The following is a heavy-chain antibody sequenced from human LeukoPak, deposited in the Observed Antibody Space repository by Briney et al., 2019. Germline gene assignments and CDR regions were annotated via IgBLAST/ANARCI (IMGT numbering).Heavy chain of an antibody. CDR3: ARDPEFDGGHGFDH. CDR1: GGSLSNYY. CDR2: IYYSGGT. D-gene: IGHD4-23*01. J-gene: IGHJ4*02. Sequence: SETLSLTCSVSGGSLSNYYWNWIRRPPGKGLEWIGQIYYSGGTKYNPSLQSRVTISVDTSKTQFSLKLSSMTAADTAVYYCARDPEFDGGHGFDHWGQGTLVTVSS. V-gene: IGHV4-59*01.